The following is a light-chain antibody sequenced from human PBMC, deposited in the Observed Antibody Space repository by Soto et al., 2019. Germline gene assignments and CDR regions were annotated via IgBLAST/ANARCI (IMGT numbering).Light chain of an antibody. CDR3: QQYNNWPWT. CDR2: GPS. CDR1: QSVRNN. Sequence: EIVVTQSPGTLSVSPGERATLSCRASQSVRNNLAWYQQKLCQAPRLLIYGPSTRATGIPARFSGSGTGTEFTLTISSLQSEDFAVYYCQQYNNWPWTFGQGTKVEIK. V-gene: IGKV3-15*01. J-gene: IGKJ1*01.